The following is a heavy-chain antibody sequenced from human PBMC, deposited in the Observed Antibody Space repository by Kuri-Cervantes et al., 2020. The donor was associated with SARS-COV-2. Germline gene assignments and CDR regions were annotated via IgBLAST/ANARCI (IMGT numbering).Heavy chain of an antibody. CDR3: ARDCSSTSCYPSPWYFDL. CDR1: GGSFSGYY. Sequence: SQTLSLTCAVYGGSFSGYYWSWIRQPPGKGLEWIGEINHSGSTNYNPSLKSRVTISVDTSKNQFSLKLSSVTAADTAVYYCARDCSSTSCYPSPWYFDLWGRGTLVTVSS. D-gene: IGHD2-2*01. CDR2: INHSGST. V-gene: IGHV4-34*01. J-gene: IGHJ2*01.